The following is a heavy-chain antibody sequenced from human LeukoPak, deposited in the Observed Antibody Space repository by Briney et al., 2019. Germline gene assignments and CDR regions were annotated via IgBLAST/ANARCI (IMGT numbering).Heavy chain of an antibody. CDR1: GGSISSYY. J-gene: IGHJ3*02. V-gene: IGHV4-59*01. CDR3: ARSIAAAGSRSAFDI. D-gene: IGHD6-13*01. Sequence: SQTLSLTCTVSGGSISSYYWSWIRQPPGKGLEWIGYIYYSGSTNYNPSLKSRVTISVDTSKNQFSLKLSSVTAADTAVYYCARSIAAAGSRSAFDIWGQGTMVTVSS. CDR2: IYYSGST.